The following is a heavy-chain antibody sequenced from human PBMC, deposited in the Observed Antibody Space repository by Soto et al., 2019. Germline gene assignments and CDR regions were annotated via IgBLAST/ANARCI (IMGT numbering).Heavy chain of an antibody. V-gene: IGHV4-39*01. CDR2: IYYSGST. J-gene: IGHJ4*02. D-gene: IGHD1-26*01. Sequence: SETLSLTWTVSGGSISRSSYYWGLIRQPPGKGLEWIGSIYYSGSTYYNPSLKSRVTISVDTSKNQFSLKLSSVTAADTAVYYCASIVGAQPSYYFEYWGQGTLVTVYS. CDR3: ASIVGAQPSYYFEY. CDR1: GGSISRSSYY.